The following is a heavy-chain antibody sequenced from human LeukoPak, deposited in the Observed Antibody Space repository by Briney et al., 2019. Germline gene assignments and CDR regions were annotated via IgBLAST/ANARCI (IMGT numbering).Heavy chain of an antibody. CDR1: GCSSSNYY. D-gene: IGHD3-22*01. J-gene: IGHJ4*02. V-gene: IGHV4-59*01. Sequence: SETLSLTCSVSGCSSSNYYWSWIRQPPGKGLEWIGYIYYSGSTNCNPSLKSRVTISLDTSKNQFPLKLNSVTAADTAVYYCARWRYYDSSGCFSLFDYWGQGTLVTVSS. CDR2: IYYSGST. CDR3: ARWRYYDSSGCFSLFDY.